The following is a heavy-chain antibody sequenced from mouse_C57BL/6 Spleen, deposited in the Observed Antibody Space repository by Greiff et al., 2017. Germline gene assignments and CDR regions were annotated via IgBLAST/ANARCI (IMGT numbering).Heavy chain of an antibody. Sequence: EVQLQQSGPELVKPGASVKIPCKASGYTFTDYNMDWVKQSHGQSLEWIGDINPNNGGTIYNQKFKGKATLTVDKSSSTAYMELRSLTSEDTAVYYCARGDYGSSYNYAIDYWGQGTSVTVSS. J-gene: IGHJ4*01. CDR2: INPNNGGT. D-gene: IGHD1-1*01. CDR1: GYTFTDYN. V-gene: IGHV1-18*01. CDR3: ARGDYGSSYNYAIDY.